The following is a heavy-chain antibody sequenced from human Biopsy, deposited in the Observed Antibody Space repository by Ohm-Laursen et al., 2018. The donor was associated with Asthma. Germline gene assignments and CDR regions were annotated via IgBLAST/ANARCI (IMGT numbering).Heavy chain of an antibody. CDR3: ARDGPELPTELDY. CDR1: GFTFSHYN. V-gene: IGHV3-21*01. Sequence: SLRLSCAASGFTFSHYNMNWVRQAPGKGLEWVPSITDTSRYIKYADSVTGRFTISRDNAKNSLYLQVNSLRAEDTAVYYCARDGPELPTELDYWGPGTLVTVSS. J-gene: IGHJ4*02. D-gene: IGHD1-14*01. CDR2: ITDTSRYI.